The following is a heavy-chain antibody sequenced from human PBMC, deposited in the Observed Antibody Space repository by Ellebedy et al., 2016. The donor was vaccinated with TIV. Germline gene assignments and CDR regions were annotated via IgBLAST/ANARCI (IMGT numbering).Heavy chain of an antibody. CDR3: ARVTTLATGTGYYFDY. Sequence: PGGSLRPSCAASGFTFSSYWMSWVRKAPGKGLEWVANLKQDGTEKYYVDSVTGRFTISRDNAKNSLYLQMNSLRAEDTAVYYCARVTTLATGTGYYFDYWGQGTLVTVSS. CDR1: GFTFSSYW. D-gene: IGHD4-17*01. J-gene: IGHJ4*02. V-gene: IGHV3-7*01. CDR2: LKQDGTEK.